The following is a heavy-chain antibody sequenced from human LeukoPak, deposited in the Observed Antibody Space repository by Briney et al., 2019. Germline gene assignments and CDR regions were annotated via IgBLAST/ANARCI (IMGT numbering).Heavy chain of an antibody. V-gene: IGHV4-38-2*02. Sequence: PSETLSLTCTVSGYSISSGYYWGWIRQPPGKGLKWIGSISHSGSTYYNPSLKSRVTISVDTSKNQFSLKLSSVTAADTAVYYCARHPAPYGVDWPLDFDYWGQGTLVTVSS. CDR1: GYSISSGYY. CDR2: ISHSGST. CDR3: ARHPAPYGVDWPLDFDY. J-gene: IGHJ4*02. D-gene: IGHD4-17*01.